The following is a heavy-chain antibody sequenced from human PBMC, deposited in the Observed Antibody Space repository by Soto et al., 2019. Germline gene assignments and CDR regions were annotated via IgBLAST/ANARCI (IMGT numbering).Heavy chain of an antibody. CDR2: IIPILGIA. J-gene: IGHJ6*02. CDR1: GGTFSSYT. V-gene: IGHV1-69*02. CDR3: ARLAAASHNYYYYGMDV. D-gene: IGHD6-13*01. Sequence: QVPLVQSGAEVKKPGSSVKVSCKASGGTFSSYTISWVRQAPGQGLEWMGRIIPILGIANYAQKFQGRVTITADKSTSTAYMELSSLRSEDTAVYYCARLAAASHNYYYYGMDVWGQGTTVTVSS.